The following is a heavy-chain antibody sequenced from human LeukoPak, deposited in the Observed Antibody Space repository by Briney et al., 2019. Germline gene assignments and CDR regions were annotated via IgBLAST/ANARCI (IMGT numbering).Heavy chain of an antibody. V-gene: IGHV4-38-2*02. CDR2: ICRTGST. J-gene: IGHJ1*01. CDR3: AREGKGSGWSNNIQN. CDR1: GYSISTAYF. Sequence: PSETLSLTCAVSGYSISTAYFWGWLRQPPGKVLEWIGCICRTGSTYYNPSLESRVTISVDTSRNQFSLKLRSVTAADTAVYYCAREGKGSGWSNNIQNWGQGTLVTVSS. D-gene: IGHD6-19*01.